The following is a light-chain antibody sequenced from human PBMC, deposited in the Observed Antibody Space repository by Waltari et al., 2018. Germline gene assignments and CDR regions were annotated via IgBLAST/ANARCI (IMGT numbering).Light chain of an antibody. J-gene: IGLJ2*01. V-gene: IGLV3-1*01. CDR3: QAWDSNAAV. Sequence: SYELTQPPSVSVSPGQTASITCSGDKLGDKYACWYHQKPGHSPILVIYQDNKRPSGIPERFSGSNSGSTATLTISGTQTMDEADYYCQAWDSNAAVFGGGTKLTVL. CDR1: KLGDKY. CDR2: QDN.